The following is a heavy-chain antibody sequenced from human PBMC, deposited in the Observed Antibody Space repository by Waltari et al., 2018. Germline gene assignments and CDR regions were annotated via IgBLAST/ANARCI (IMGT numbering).Heavy chain of an antibody. CDR2: IYYSGST. Sequence: QLQLQESGPGLVKPSETLSLTCTVSGGSISSSSYYWGWIRQPPGKGLEWIGSIYYSGSTYYNPSLKSRVTISVDTSKNQFSLKLSSVTAADTAVYYCARDAYYYDSSGYLAYWGQGTLVTVSS. J-gene: IGHJ4*02. V-gene: IGHV4-39*07. CDR1: GGSISSSSYY. CDR3: ARDAYYYDSSGYLAY. D-gene: IGHD3-22*01.